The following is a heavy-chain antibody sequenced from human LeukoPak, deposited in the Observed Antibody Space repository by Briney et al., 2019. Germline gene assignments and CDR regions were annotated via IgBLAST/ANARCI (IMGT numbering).Heavy chain of an antibody. CDR3: ARGDHYDILTGYQTPSHLSDY. CDR1: GYTFIGYY. D-gene: IGHD3-9*01. CDR2: INPNNGGT. V-gene: IGHV1-2*02. J-gene: IGHJ4*02. Sequence: ASVKVSCKASGYTFIGYYVHWVRQAPGQGLEWMGWINPNNGGTNYAQKFQGRVTMTSDTSISTAYMELSRLRSDDTAVYYCARGDHYDILTGYQTPSHLSDYWGQGTLVTVSS.